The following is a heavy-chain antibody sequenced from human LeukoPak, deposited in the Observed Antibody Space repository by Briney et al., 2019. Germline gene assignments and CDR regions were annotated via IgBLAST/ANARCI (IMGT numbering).Heavy chain of an antibody. CDR1: GFTISNYW. CDR3: ARASYSTSSRNWFDP. CDR2: INNDGSST. J-gene: IGHJ5*02. V-gene: IGHV3-74*01. Sequence: GGSLRLSCAASGFTISNYWMHWVRQAPGKGLVWVSRINNDGSSTNYADSVKGRFTISRDNAKSTLYLQMNSLRAEDTAVYYCARASYSTSSRNWFDPWGQGTLVIVSS. D-gene: IGHD6-6*01.